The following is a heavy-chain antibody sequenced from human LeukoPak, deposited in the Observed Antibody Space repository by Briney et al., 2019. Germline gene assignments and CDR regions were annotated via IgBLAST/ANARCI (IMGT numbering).Heavy chain of an antibody. CDR2: IYTRGST. D-gene: IGHD2-15*01. J-gene: IGHJ3*02. CDR1: GGSINY. Sequence: SETLSLTCTVSGGSINYWSWIRQPAGKGLEGIGRIYTRGSTNYNPSLKSRVTMSVDTSKNQFSLKLSSVTAADTAVYYCARGRYCSADICSGGDAFDIWGQGTMVSVSS. V-gene: IGHV4-4*07. CDR3: ARGRYCSADICSGGDAFDI.